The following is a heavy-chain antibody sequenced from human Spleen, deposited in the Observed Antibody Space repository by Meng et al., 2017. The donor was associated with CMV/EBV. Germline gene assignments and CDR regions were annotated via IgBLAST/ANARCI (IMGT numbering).Heavy chain of an antibody. J-gene: IGHJ6*02. CDR2: TSAYSGNT. Sequence: ASVKVSCKASGGTFSTYNINWVRQAPGQGLEWMGWTSAYSGNTNYAQMFQGRVTMTTDTSTSTAYMELRSLRSDDTAVYYCARVDVGSSWNYYYGMDVWGQGTTVTVSS. CDR1: GGTFSTYN. CDR3: ARVDVGSSWNYYYGMDV. V-gene: IGHV1-18*01. D-gene: IGHD6-13*01.